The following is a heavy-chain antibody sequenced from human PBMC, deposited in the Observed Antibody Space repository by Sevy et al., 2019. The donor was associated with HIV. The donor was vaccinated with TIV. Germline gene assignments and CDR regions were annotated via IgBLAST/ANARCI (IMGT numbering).Heavy chain of an antibody. CDR2: ISYDGRNNK. D-gene: IGHD2-15*01. CDR3: ARDRGAILRSAFDY. CDR1: GFTFSDYS. Sequence: GGSLRLSCAASGFTFSDYSMHWVRQAPGKGLEWVAVISYDGRNNKYNVDSVKGRFTISRDNSKNTLFLQMNSLRAEDSAIYYCARDRGAILRSAFDYWGQGTLVTVSS. J-gene: IGHJ4*02. V-gene: IGHV3-30*14.